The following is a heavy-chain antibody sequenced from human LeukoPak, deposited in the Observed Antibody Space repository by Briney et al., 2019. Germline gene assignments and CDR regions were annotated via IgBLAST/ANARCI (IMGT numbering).Heavy chain of an antibody. D-gene: IGHD3-22*01. V-gene: IGHV1-18*01. CDR1: GGTFSSYA. CDR3: ARDRGGNYYENNGHRDY. Sequence: ASVKVSCKASGGTFSSYAISWVRQAPGQGLEWMGWISASSGDTNYAQKLQGRATLTTDTSTSTAYMELRSLRSDDTAVYYCARDRGGNYYENNGHRDYWGQGTLVTVSS. CDR2: ISASSGDT. J-gene: IGHJ4*02.